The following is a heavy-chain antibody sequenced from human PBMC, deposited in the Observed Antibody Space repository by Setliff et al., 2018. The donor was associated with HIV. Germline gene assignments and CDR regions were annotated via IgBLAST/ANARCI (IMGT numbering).Heavy chain of an antibody. CDR3: ATRPRIAARPLDY. V-gene: IGHV4-31*03. Sequence: SETLSLTCSVSGVSVCSGDYYWHWIRQHPEKALEWIGYIFHSGDTYYNPSLKSRVSMSVDTSKHQFSLELTSLTAADTAVYYCATRPRIAARPLDYWGQGMLVTVSS. J-gene: IGHJ4*02. D-gene: IGHD6-6*01. CDR1: GVSVCSGDYY. CDR2: IFHSGDT.